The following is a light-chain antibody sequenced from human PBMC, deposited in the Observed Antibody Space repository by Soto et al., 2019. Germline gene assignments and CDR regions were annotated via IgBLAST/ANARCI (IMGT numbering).Light chain of an antibody. CDR3: QQYNKWPLT. CDR1: QSVSSN. V-gene: IGKV3-15*01. Sequence: EIVMTQSPATLSVSPGERATLSCRASQSVSSNLAWYQQKPGQAPRLHIYGVSARATGIPVRFSGSGSGTEFTLTISSLQSEDFAVYYCQQYNKWPLTFGGGTEVEI. J-gene: IGKJ4*01. CDR2: GVS.